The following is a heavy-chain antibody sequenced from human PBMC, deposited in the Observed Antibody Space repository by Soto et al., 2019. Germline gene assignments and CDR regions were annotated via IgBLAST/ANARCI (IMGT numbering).Heavy chain of an antibody. CDR2: IWYDGSNK. CDR3: TRDPLIAVAAYDAFDI. V-gene: IGHV3-33*01. Sequence: QVQLVESGGGVVQRGGARRLSCAASGFTFSSYGMHGVRQAPGKALEWVAVIWYDGSNKYYADSVKGRYTISRDDSKNTVYLQMNSLGAEDTAVYYCTRDPLIAVAAYDAFDIWGQGTSVTVSS. D-gene: IGHD6-19*01. CDR1: GFTFSSYG. J-gene: IGHJ3*02.